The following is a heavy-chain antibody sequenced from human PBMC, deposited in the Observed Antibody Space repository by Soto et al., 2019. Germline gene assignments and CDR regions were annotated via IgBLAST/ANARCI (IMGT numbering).Heavy chain of an antibody. CDR2: ISAGGSNT. CDR3: AKKGPPRDAFDI. J-gene: IGHJ3*02. CDR1: GFTFRSYA. Sequence: EVQLLESGGGLVQPGGSLRLSCAVSGFTFRSYAMSWVRQAPGKGPEWASVISAGGSNTYYAESVKGRFTISRDNSKNTLYLQMNSLRDEDTAVYYCAKKGPPRDAFDIWGQGTMVTVST. V-gene: IGHV3-23*01.